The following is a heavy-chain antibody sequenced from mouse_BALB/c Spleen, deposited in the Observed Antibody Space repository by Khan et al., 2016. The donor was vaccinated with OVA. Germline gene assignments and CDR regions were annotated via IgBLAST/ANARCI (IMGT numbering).Heavy chain of an antibody. V-gene: IGHV9-1*02. CDR3: ARGASYWYFDV. CDR2: INTYTGEP. J-gene: IGHJ1*01. Sequence: QIQLVQSGPELKKPGETVKISCKASGYTFTNYGMNWVKQAPGKGLKWMGWINTYTGEPTYTDDFKGRFAFSLETSASTAYLQINNLKNEDMATYVWARGASYWYFDVWGAGTTGTVSS. CDR1: GYTFTNYG.